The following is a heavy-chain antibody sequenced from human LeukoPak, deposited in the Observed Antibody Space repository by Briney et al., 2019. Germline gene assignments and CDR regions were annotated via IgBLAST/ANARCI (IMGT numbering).Heavy chain of an antibody. Sequence: QSGGSLRLFCAASGFTFSIYAMHWVRQAPGKGLEWVAVISYDGSNKYYADSVKGRFTISTDNSKNTLYLQMNSLRAEDTAVYYCARAERFLEWFSDYWGQGTLVTVSS. CDR1: GFTFSIYA. V-gene: IGHV3-30*04. CDR3: ARAERFLEWFSDY. D-gene: IGHD3-3*01. CDR2: ISYDGSNK. J-gene: IGHJ4*02.